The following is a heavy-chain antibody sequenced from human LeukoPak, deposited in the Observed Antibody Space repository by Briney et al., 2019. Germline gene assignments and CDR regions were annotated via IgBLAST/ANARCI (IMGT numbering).Heavy chain of an antibody. CDR1: GFTYTDYS. Sequence: GGSLRLSCSASGFTYTDYSMSWVRQVPGKGLEWVAVISYDGSNKYYADSVKGRFTISRDNSKNTLYLQMNSLRAEDTAVYYCAKDGYDILTGYYTGGMDVWGQGTTVTVSS. CDR3: AKDGYDILTGYYTGGMDV. D-gene: IGHD3-9*01. CDR2: ISYDGSNK. V-gene: IGHV3-30*18. J-gene: IGHJ6*02.